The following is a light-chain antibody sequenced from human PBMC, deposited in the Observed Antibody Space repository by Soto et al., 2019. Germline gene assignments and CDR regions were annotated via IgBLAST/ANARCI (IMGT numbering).Light chain of an antibody. CDR1: QTISSW. Sequence: DIQMTQSPSTLSGSVGYRVTITCRASQTISSWLAWYQQKKGKAPKLLIYKASTLESGVPSRFSGSGYGTEFNLTISSLQPDDFATYYCQHYNSYSEAFGQGTKVDIK. J-gene: IGKJ1*01. CDR2: KAS. CDR3: QHYNSYSEA. V-gene: IGKV1-5*03.